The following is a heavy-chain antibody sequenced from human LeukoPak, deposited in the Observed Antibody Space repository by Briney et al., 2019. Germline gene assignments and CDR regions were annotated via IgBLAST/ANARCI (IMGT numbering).Heavy chain of an antibody. D-gene: IGHD2-2*03. CDR3: ATVDKSRASDY. V-gene: IGHV3-7*01. J-gene: IGHJ4*02. CDR1: GFTFSSYW. CDR2: IKQDGSEE. Sequence: PGGSLRLSCAASGFTFSSYWMRWVRQAPGKGLEWVASIKQDGSEEYYVGSVKGRFTISRDNAKNSLFLQMDSLRVEDTAVYYCATVDKSRASDYWGQGTLVTVSS.